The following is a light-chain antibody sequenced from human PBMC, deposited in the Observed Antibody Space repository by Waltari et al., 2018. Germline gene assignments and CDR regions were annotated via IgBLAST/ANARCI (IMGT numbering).Light chain of an antibody. CDR3: QQYYSIPYT. Sequence: DIVMTQSPDSLAVSLGERATINCKSSQSVLYSLNNKNYLAWYQQKPGQPPKLLIYWASTRESGVPDRFSGSGSGTDFTLTISSLQAEDVAVYYCQQYYSIPYTFGQGTKLEIK. V-gene: IGKV4-1*01. CDR2: WAS. CDR1: QSVLYSLNNKNY. J-gene: IGKJ2*01.